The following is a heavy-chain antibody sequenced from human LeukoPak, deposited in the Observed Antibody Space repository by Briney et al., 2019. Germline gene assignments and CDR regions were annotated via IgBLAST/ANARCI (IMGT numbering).Heavy chain of an antibody. CDR3: ARESVTSGWYLY. Sequence: GGSPRLSCAASGFTVSGNYMSWVRQAPGKGLQWVSTIYKEGNTFYADSVRGRFTLSRDNSKNTLYLQMNSLRAEDTAIYYCARESVTSGWYLYWGQGTLVTVSS. CDR1: GFTVSGNY. J-gene: IGHJ4*02. CDR2: IYKEGNT. D-gene: IGHD6-19*01. V-gene: IGHV3-53*01.